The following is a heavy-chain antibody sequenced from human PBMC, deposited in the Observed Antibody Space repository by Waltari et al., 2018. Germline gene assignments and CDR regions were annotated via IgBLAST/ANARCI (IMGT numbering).Heavy chain of an antibody. V-gene: IGHV3-15*01. Sequence: VQLVESGGGVVQPGRSLRLSCAASGFTFSSYGMHWVRQAPGKGLEWVGRIKSKTDGGTTDYAAPVKGRFTISRDDSKNTLYLQMNSLKTEDTAVYYCTTDLERSGSSWYDGYWGQGTLVTVSS. CDR2: IKSKTDGGTT. CDR3: TTDLERSGSSWYDGY. CDR1: GFTFSSYG. D-gene: IGHD6-13*01. J-gene: IGHJ4*02.